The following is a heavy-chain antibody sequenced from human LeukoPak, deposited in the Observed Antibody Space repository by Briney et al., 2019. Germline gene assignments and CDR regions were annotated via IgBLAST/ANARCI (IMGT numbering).Heavy chain of an antibody. CDR2: INHSGST. CDR1: GGSFSGYY. V-gene: IGHV4-34*01. CDR3: ARARITIFGVVTYYFDY. J-gene: IGHJ4*02. Sequence: TSETLSLTCAVYGGSFSGYYWSWIRQPPGKGLEWIGEINHSGSTNYNPSLKSRVTISVDTSKNQFPLKLSSVTAADTAVYYCARARITIFGVVTYYFDYWGQGTLVTVSS. D-gene: IGHD3-3*01.